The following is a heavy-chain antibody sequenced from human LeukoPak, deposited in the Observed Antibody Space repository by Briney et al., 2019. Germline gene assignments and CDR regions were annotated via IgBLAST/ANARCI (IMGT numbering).Heavy chain of an antibody. Sequence: GGSLRLSCAASGFTFSTYNMNWVRQAPGKGLEWVSSISSSSSYIYYADSVKGRFTISRDNAKNSLYLQMNSLRAEDTAVYYCARDLASSLVGAGGGFDYWGQGTLVTVSS. D-gene: IGHD1-26*01. CDR3: ARDLASSLVGAGGGFDY. CDR2: ISSSSSYI. J-gene: IGHJ4*02. CDR1: GFTFSTYN. V-gene: IGHV3-21*01.